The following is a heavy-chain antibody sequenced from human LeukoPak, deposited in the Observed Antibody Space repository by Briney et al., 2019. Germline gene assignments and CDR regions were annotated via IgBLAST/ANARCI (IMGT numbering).Heavy chain of an antibody. CDR1: GFTFRVYS. J-gene: IGHJ4*02. D-gene: IGHD5-24*01. V-gene: IGHV3-48*01. CDR2: LGIDSGNT. CDR3: ARDYKYAFDN. Sequence: PGGSLRLSCAASGFTFRVYSMNGARQAPGRGREWISYLGIDSGNTNYADSVKGRFTISGDKAKPSLYLQMNSLRVEDTAVYYCARDYKYAFDNWGQGPLVPVSS.